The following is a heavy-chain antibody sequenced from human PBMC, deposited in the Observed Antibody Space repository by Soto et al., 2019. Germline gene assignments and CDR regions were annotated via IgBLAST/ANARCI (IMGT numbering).Heavy chain of an antibody. CDR1: GYTFTGYY. Sequence: ASVKVSCKVSGYTFTGYYMHWVRQAPGQGLEWMGWINPNSGGTNYAQKFQGGVTMTRDTSISTAYMELSRLRSDDTAVYYCARAWGRFTTAGNDYWGKGTLLTASS. CDR2: INPNSGGT. D-gene: IGHD3-16*01. J-gene: IGHJ4*02. V-gene: IGHV1-2*02. CDR3: ARAWGRFTTAGNDY.